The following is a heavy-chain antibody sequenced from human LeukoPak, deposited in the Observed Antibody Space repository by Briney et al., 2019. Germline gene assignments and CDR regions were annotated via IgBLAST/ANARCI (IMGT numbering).Heavy chain of an antibody. Sequence: SETLSLTCTVSGGSISSYYWSWIRQPPGKGLEWIGYIFYSGSTYYNPSLKSRVTISVDTSKNQFSLKLSSVTAADTAVYYCARHGGIVVVTAIEGNWYFDLWGRGTLVTVSS. J-gene: IGHJ2*01. CDR3: ARHGGIVVVTAIEGNWYFDL. V-gene: IGHV4-59*08. CDR1: GGSISSYY. CDR2: IFYSGST. D-gene: IGHD2-21*02.